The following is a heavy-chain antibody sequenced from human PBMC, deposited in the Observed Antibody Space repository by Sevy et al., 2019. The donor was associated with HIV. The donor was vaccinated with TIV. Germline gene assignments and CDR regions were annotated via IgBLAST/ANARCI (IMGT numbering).Heavy chain of an antibody. CDR1: GFTFSNYG. CDR2: IWXDXINK. J-gene: IGHJ3*01. CDR3: ASLPNNYYDRGGXSGXDAFDL. V-gene: IGHV3-33*01. D-gene: IGHD3-22*01. Sequence: GGSLRLSCVASGFTFSNYGMXWVRQAPGKGLEWVASIWXDXINKYYADSAKGRFTISRDNSKNTLYLQMNSLRAEDTXXYYCASLPNNYYDRGGXSGXDAFDLWGXXXMVTVSS.